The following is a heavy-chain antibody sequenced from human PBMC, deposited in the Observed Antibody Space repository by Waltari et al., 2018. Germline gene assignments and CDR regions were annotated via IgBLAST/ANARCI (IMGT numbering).Heavy chain of an antibody. D-gene: IGHD2-15*01. CDR2: INPNSGIT. Sequence: QVQLVQSGAELREPGASVKVSCQASGYSFTGTLIHWVRQAPGQGLEGMGWINPNSGITNYAQKFQGRVTMTRDTSISTAYVELSSLRIDDTAVYYCATKGVVLPATFDYWGQGTLVTVSS. CDR3: ATKGVVLPATFDY. J-gene: IGHJ4*02. V-gene: IGHV1-2*02. CDR1: GYSFTGTL.